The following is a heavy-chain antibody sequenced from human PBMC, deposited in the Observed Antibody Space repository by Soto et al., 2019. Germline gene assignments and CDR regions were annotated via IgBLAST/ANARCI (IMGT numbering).Heavy chain of an antibody. CDR3: ARLSITMVRGVISPYFDY. CDR1: GGSISSYY. Sequence: SETLSLTCTVSGGSISSYYWSWIRQPPGKGLEWIGYIYYSGSTNYNPSLKSRVTISVDTSKNQFSLKLSSVTAADTAVYYCARLSITMVRGVISPYFDYWGQGTLVTVSS. V-gene: IGHV4-59*01. D-gene: IGHD3-10*01. CDR2: IYYSGST. J-gene: IGHJ4*02.